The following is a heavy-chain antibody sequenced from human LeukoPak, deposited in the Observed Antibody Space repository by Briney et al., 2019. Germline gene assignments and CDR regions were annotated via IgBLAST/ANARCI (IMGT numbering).Heavy chain of an antibody. J-gene: IGHJ3*02. Sequence: SVKVSCKASGGTFISYAISWVRQAPGQGLEWMGGIIPIFGTANYAQKFRGRVTITTDESTSTAYMELSSLRSEDTAVYYCARDGGSYYDAFDIWGQGTMVTVSS. D-gene: IGHD1-26*01. CDR3: ARDGGSYYDAFDI. V-gene: IGHV1-69*05. CDR2: IIPIFGTA. CDR1: GGTFISYA.